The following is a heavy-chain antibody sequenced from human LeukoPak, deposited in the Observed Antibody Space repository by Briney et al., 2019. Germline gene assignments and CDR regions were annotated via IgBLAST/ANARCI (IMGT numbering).Heavy chain of an antibody. D-gene: IGHD6-19*01. CDR2: ISGSGGST. V-gene: IGHV3-23*01. Sequence: GGSLRLSCAASGFTFSSYAMSWVRQAPGKGLEWVSAISGSGGSTYYADSVKGRFTISRDNSKNTLYLQMNSLRAEDTAVYYCAKSDSSGWYGVPYYCDYWGQGTLVTVSS. J-gene: IGHJ4*02. CDR3: AKSDSSGWYGVPYYCDY. CDR1: GFTFSSYA.